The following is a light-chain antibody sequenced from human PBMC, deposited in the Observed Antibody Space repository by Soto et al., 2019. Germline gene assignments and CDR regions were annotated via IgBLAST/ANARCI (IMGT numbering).Light chain of an antibody. CDR1: TGAVTSGHY. J-gene: IGLJ1*01. Sequence: QAVVTQEPSLTVSPGGTVTLTCGSSTGAVTSGHYPYWFQQKPGQAPRTLIYDTSNKHSWTPARFSGSLLGGKAALTLSGAQPEDEAEYYCLLSYSGARSYAFGTGTKLTVL. CDR3: LLSYSGARSYA. V-gene: IGLV7-46*01. CDR2: DTS.